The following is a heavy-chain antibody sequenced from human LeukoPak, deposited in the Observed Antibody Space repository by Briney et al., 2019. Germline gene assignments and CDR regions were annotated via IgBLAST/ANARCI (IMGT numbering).Heavy chain of an antibody. CDR3: ARHYEMATRTGVIGY. CDR2: IYPGDSDT. V-gene: IGHV5-51*01. D-gene: IGHD5-24*01. J-gene: IGHJ4*02. CDR1: GYSFTSYW. Sequence: GESLKISCKGSGYSFTSYWIGWVRQMPGKGLEWMGSIYPGDSDTRYSPSFQGQVTISADKSISTAYLQWSSLEASDTAMYYCARHYEMATRTGVIGYWGQGTLVTVSS.